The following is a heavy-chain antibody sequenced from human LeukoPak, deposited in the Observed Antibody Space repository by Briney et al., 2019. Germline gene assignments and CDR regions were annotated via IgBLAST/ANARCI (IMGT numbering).Heavy chain of an antibody. J-gene: IGHJ4*02. CDR1: GGSISSGDYY. CDR2: IYYSGST. V-gene: IGHV4-61*08. Sequence: SSETLSLTCTVSGGSISSGDYYWSWIRQPPGKGLEWIGYIYYSGSTNYNPSLKSRVTISVDTSKNQFSLKLSSVTAADTAVYYCARIKRGYCSSTSCPGYFDYWGQGTLVTVSS. CDR3: ARIKRGYCSSTSCPGYFDY. D-gene: IGHD2-2*01.